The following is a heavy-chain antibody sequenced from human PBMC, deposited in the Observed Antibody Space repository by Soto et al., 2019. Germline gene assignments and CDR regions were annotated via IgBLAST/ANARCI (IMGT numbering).Heavy chain of an antibody. CDR1: GYTFTSYG. Sequence: ASVKVSCKASGYTFTSYGISWVRQAPGQGLEWMGWISAYNGNTNYAQKLQGRVTMTTDTSTSTAYMELRSLRSDDTAVYYCASFVGGYGNYGFDPGGEGTRVMVSS. V-gene: IGHV1-18*01. CDR2: ISAYNGNT. J-gene: IGHJ5*02. CDR3: ASFVGGYGNYGFDP. D-gene: IGHD4-17*01.